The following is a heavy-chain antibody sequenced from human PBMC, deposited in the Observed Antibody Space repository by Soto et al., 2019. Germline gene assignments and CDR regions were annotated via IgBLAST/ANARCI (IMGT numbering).Heavy chain of an antibody. CDR1: GFTVSSNY. Sequence: GGSLRLSCAASGFTVSSNYMSWVRQAPGRGLEWVSVIYSGGSTYYADSVKGRFTISRDNSKNTLYLQMNSLRAEDTAVYYCARDRTHCSGGSCYRVPPGSYYYYGMDVWGQGTTVTVS. J-gene: IGHJ6*02. CDR2: IYSGGST. D-gene: IGHD2-15*01. V-gene: IGHV3-66*01. CDR3: ARDRTHCSGGSCYRVPPGSYYYYGMDV.